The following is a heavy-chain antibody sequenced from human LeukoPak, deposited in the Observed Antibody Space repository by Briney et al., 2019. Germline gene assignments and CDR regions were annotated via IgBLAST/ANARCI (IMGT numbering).Heavy chain of an antibody. V-gene: IGHV4-39*01. D-gene: IGHD3-16*01. CDR1: GGSISSSSYY. CDR3: ARIGAYLNTGGAFDI. Sequence: KTSETLSLTCTVSGGSISSSSYYWGWIRQPPGKGLEWIGSIYYSGSTYYNPSLKSRVTISVDTSKNQFSLKLSSVTAADTAVYYCARIGAYLNTGGAFDIWGQGTMVTVSS. J-gene: IGHJ3*02. CDR2: IYYSGST.